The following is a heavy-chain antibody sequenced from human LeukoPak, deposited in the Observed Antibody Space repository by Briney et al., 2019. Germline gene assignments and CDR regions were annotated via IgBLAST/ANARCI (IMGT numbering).Heavy chain of an antibody. J-gene: IGHJ3*02. D-gene: IGHD3-10*01. CDR1: GGTFSSYA. V-gene: IGHV1-69*05. CDR2: IIPIFGTA. Sequence: GASVKVSCKASGGTFSSYAISWVRQAPGQGLEWMGGIIPIFGTANYARKFQGRVTMTRNTSISTAYMELSSLRSEDTAVYYCARPVASITMVRGIIIEGIIDAFDIWGQGTMVTVSS. CDR3: ARPVASITMVRGIIIEGIIDAFDI.